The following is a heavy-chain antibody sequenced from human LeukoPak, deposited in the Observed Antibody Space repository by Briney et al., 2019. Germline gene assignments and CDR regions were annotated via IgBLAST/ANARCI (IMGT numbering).Heavy chain of an antibody. CDR2: IRYDGSNK. J-gene: IGHJ4*02. V-gene: IGHV3-30*02. CDR3: AKDPLYDYVWGSYRYDGGN. CDR1: GFTFSSYG. D-gene: IGHD3-16*02. Sequence: GGSLRLSCAASGFTFSSYGMHWVRQAPGKGLEWVAFIRYDGSNKYYADSVKGRFTISRDNSKNTLYLQMNSLRAEDTAVYYCAKDPLYDYVWGSYRYDGGNWGQGTLVTVSS.